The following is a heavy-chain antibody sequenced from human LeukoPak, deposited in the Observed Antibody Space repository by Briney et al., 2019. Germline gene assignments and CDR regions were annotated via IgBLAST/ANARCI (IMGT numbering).Heavy chain of an antibody. V-gene: IGHV3-30*18. Sequence: GGSLRLSCTASGFTFSSYGMHWVRQAPGKGLEWVAVISYDGSNKYYADSVKGRFTISRDNSKNTLYLQMNSLRAEDTALYYCAKDSRAGYSSTWYGLEYWGQGTLVTVSS. CDR2: ISYDGSNK. CDR1: GFTFSSYG. D-gene: IGHD6-13*01. J-gene: IGHJ4*02. CDR3: AKDSRAGYSSTWYGLEY.